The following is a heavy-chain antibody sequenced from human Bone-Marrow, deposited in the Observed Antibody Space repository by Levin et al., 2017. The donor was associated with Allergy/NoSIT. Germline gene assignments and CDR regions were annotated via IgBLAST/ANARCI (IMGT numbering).Heavy chain of an antibody. CDR1: GFTFSSYA. V-gene: IGHV3-23*01. J-gene: IGHJ4*02. Sequence: GESLKISCAASGFTFSSYAMSWVRQAPGKGLEWVSAISGSGGSTYYADSVKGRFTISRDNSKNTLYLQMNSLRAEDTAVYYCAKGVGELYNYWGQGTLVTVSS. CDR3: AKGVGELYNY. CDR2: ISGSGGST. D-gene: IGHD3-10*01.